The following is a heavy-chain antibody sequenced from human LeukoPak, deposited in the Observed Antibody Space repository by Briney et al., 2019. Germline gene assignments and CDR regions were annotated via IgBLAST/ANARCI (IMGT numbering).Heavy chain of an antibody. Sequence: SSVKVSCKASGGTFSSYAISWVRQAPGQGLEWMGGIIPIFGTANYAQKFQGRVTITADESTSTAYMELSSLRSEDTAVYYCARDSEPEMATNIGYYWGQGTLVTVSS. CDR3: ARDSEPEMATNIGYY. D-gene: IGHD5-24*01. J-gene: IGHJ4*02. CDR2: IIPIFGTA. CDR1: GGTFSSYA. V-gene: IGHV1-69*01.